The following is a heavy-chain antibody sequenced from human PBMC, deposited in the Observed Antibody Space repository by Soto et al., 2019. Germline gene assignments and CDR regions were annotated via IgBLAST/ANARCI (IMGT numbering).Heavy chain of an antibody. CDR2: INHSGST. CDR3: ARGRNKKAAAGTEGFDY. Sequence: VQLQQWGAGLLKPSETLSLTCAVYGGSFSGYYWSWIRQPPGKGLEWIGEINHSGSTNYNPSLKSRVTISVDTSKNQFSLKLSSVTAADTAVYYCARGRNKKAAAGTEGFDYWGQGTLVTVSS. D-gene: IGHD6-13*01. CDR1: GGSFSGYY. V-gene: IGHV4-34*01. J-gene: IGHJ4*02.